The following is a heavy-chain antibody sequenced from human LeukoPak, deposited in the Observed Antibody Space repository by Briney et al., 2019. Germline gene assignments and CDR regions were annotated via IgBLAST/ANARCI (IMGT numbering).Heavy chain of an antibody. CDR1: GFTFSSYA. J-gene: IGHJ6*03. V-gene: IGHV3-23*01. CDR3: AKDPDYGSEYYYYYMDV. CDR2: ISGSGGST. Sequence: GGSLRLSCAASGFTFSSYAMSWVRQAPGKGLEWVSAISGSGGSTYYADSVKGRFTISRDNSKNTLYLQMNSLRAEDTAVYYCAKDPDYGSEYYYYYMDVWGKGTTVTISS. D-gene: IGHD3-10*01.